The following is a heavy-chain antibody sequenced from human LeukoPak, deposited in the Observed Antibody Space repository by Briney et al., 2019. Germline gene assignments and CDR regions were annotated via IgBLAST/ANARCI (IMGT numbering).Heavy chain of an antibody. V-gene: IGHV1-69*05. CDR3: ARAETTVIQLWLPVHY. CDR1: GGTFSSYA. Sequence: ASVKVSCKASGGTFSSYAISWVRQAPGQGLEWMGGIIPIFGTANYAQKFQGRVTITTDESTSTAYMELSSLRSEDTAVYYCARAETTVIQLWLPVHYWGQGTLVTVSS. D-gene: IGHD5-18*01. J-gene: IGHJ4*02. CDR2: IIPIFGTA.